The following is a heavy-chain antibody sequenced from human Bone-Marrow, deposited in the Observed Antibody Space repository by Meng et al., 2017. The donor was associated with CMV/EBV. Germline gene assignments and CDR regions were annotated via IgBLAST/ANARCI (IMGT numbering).Heavy chain of an antibody. V-gene: IGHV3-21*01. CDR1: GFTFSSYS. CDR2: ISSSSSYI. CDR3: ARGGFLGYGMDV. D-gene: IGHD3-3*01. Sequence: GESLKISCAASGFTFSSYSMNWVRQAPGKGLEWVSSISSSSSYIYYADSVKGRFTISRDNAKNSLYLQMNSLRAEDTAVYYCARGGFLGYGMDVWGQGTTVTVYS. J-gene: IGHJ6*02.